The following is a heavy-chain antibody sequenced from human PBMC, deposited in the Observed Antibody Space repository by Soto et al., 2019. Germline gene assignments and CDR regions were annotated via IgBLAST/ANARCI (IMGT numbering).Heavy chain of an antibody. V-gene: IGHV3-23*01. CDR2: ISGSGGST. J-gene: IGHJ4*02. D-gene: IGHD3-22*01. Sequence: GGSLRLSCAASGFTFSSYAMSWVRQAPGKGLEWVSAISGSGGSTYYADSVKGRFTISRDNSKNTLYLQMNSLRAEDTAVYYCXKDLRPDYYDSSGYFDYWGQGTLVTVSS. CDR3: XKDLRPDYYDSSGYFDY. CDR1: GFTFSSYA.